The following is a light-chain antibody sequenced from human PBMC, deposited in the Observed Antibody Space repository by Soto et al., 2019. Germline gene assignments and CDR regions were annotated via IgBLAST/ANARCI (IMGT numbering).Light chain of an antibody. CDR2: GAS. CDR1: QRVSSSY. J-gene: IGKJ1*01. Sequence: EIVLTQSPGTLSLSPGERATLSCRASQRVSSSYLAWYQQKPCQAPRLLIYGASSRATGIPDRFSGSGSGTDLTLTISRLEPEDLAVYYCQQYGSSRTFGQGTKVEIK. CDR3: QQYGSSRT. V-gene: IGKV3-20*01.